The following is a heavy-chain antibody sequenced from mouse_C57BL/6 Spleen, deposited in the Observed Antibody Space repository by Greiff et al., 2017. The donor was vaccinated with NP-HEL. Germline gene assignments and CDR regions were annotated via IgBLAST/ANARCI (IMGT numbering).Heavy chain of an antibody. CDR2: FYPGRGSI. D-gene: IGHD1-1*01. Sequence: VQLQQSGAELVKPGASVKLSCKASGYTFTEYTIHWVKQSSGQGLEWIGWFYPGRGSIKYNEKFKDKATLNADKSSSTVYMELSSWTSEDSAVYFCARHGTTNYAMDYWGQGTSVTVSS. CDR1: GYTFTEYT. CDR3: ARHGTTNYAMDY. J-gene: IGHJ4*01. V-gene: IGHV1-62-2*01.